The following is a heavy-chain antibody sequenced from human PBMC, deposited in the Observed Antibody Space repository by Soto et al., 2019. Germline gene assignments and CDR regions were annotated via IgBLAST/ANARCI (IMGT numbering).Heavy chain of an antibody. D-gene: IGHD3-3*01. V-gene: IGHV3-23*01. CDR2: ISGSDGKT. J-gene: IGHJ4*02. CDR1: GFSFGSYA. CDR3: ARWSYLDY. Sequence: GPLRLPCSASGFSFGSYALSWVRQAPGKGLEWVSTISGSDGKTFYADSVKGRFSISRDTSQSTLYLQMNSLRADDTAMYYCARWSYLDYWGQGTRVT.